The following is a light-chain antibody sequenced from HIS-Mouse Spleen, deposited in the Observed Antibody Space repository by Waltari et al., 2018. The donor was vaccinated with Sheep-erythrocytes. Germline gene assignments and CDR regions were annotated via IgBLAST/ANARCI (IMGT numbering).Light chain of an antibody. CDR3: QQYNSYSPLT. V-gene: IGKV1-5*03. Sequence: DIQMTQSPSTLSASVGDRVTITCRARQSISSWLAWYQQKPGKAPKLRIYKASSLESGVPSRFSGSGSGTEFTLTISSLQPDDFATYYCQQYNSYSPLTFGGGTKVEIK. J-gene: IGKJ4*01. CDR1: QSISSW. CDR2: KAS.